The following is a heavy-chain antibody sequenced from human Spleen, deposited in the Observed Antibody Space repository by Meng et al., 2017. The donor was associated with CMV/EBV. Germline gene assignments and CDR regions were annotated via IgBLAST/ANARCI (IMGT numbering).Heavy chain of an antibody. CDR1: GFMFSSCA. V-gene: IGHV3-23*01. CDR3: AKFNIVDYYYGMDV. Sequence: GGSLRLSCVVSGFMFSSCALSWVRQAPGKGLQWVSSIRSSGSSTHYADSVKGRFTISRDNSKKMLHLEMNSLRAEDTAVYYCAKFNIVDYYYGMDVWGQGTTVTVSS. CDR2: IRSSGSST. J-gene: IGHJ6*02. D-gene: IGHD5-12*01.